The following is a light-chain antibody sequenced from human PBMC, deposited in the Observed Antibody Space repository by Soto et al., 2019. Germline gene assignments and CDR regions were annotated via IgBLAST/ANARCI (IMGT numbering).Light chain of an antibody. CDR3: QQYNSYQST. V-gene: IGKV1-5*03. Sequence: IQMTQYPSTLSASVGDRVTITCRASQSISSWLAWYQQKPGKAPKLLIYKASSLESGVPSRFSGSGSGTEFTLTISSLQPDDFATYYCQQYNSYQSTFGQGTKMDIK. CDR1: QSISSW. CDR2: KAS. J-gene: IGKJ1*01.